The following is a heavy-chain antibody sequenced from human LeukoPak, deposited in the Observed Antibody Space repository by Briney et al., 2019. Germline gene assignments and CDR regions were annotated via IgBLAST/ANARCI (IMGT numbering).Heavy chain of an antibody. D-gene: IGHD5-24*01. Sequence: SQTLSLTCTVSGGSISSGSYYWSWIRQPAGKGLEWIGRIYASGNTNYNPSLKSRVTISVDTSKNQFSLKLSSVTAADTAFYYCARDGYNENEYYFDYWGQGTLVTVSS. V-gene: IGHV4-61*02. J-gene: IGHJ4*02. CDR3: ARDGYNENEYYFDY. CDR2: IYASGNT. CDR1: GGSISSGSYY.